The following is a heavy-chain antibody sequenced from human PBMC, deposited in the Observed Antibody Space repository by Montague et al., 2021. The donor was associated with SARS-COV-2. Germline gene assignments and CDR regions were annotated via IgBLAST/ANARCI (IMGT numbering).Heavy chain of an antibody. CDR1: GFSLSTSGVG. Sequence: PALVKPTQTLTLTCTFSGFSLSTSGVGVGWIRQPPGKALEWLTMIYWDDDKRYSPSLESRLTITKDTSKNQVVLTMTNMDPVDTATYYCARIRPSIAVAGEFDYWGRGTLVTVSS. D-gene: IGHD6-19*01. CDR3: ARIRPSIAVAGEFDY. CDR2: IYWDDDK. J-gene: IGHJ4*02. V-gene: IGHV2-5*02.